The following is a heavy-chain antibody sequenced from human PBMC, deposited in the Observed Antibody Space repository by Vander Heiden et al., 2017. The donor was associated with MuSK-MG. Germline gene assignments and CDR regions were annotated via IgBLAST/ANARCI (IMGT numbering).Heavy chain of an antibody. CDR3: ARVNDVVEGVPSWFDP. V-gene: IGHV4-39*01. D-gene: IGHD3-10*01. Sequence: QLQLQESGPGLVKPSETLSLICTVSGGSVTRSSHYWGWVRQSPGRGLEWIGSVYYRGSTYYNPSLKSRVTMSVDTSKNQFSLRLISVTAADSAVDDCARVNDVVEGVPSWFDPWGQGSLVTVSS. CDR1: GGSVTRSSHY. CDR2: VYYRGST. J-gene: IGHJ5*02.